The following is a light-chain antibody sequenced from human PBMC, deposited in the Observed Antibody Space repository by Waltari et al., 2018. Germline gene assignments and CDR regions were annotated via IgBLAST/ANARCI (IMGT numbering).Light chain of an antibody. J-gene: IGKJ1*01. CDR1: QSLLHSNGYNY. Sequence: DIVMTQSPVSLPVTPGEPASISCSSSQSLLHSNGYNYLDWYVQKPGQSPQVVISLGSCRASVVPDRFTCGGSGTDFTLKISRVEADDVGVYYCMQALQTPRTFGQGTRVEIK. CDR3: MQALQTPRT. CDR2: LGS. V-gene: IGKV2-28*01.